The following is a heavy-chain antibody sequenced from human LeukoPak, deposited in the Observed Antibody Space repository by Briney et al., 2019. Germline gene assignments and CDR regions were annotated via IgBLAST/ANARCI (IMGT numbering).Heavy chain of an antibody. J-gene: IGHJ4*02. Sequence: ASVTVSFMASGYTFTDYYMHWVRQAPGQGGEWMGWINPNSGGTNYAQKFQGRVTITRDTSISTAYMELSRLRSDDTAVYYCARTTIFGVVTPDYWGQGTLVTVSS. D-gene: IGHD3-3*01. V-gene: IGHV1-2*02. CDR1: GYTFTDYY. CDR2: INPNSGGT. CDR3: ARTTIFGVVTPDY.